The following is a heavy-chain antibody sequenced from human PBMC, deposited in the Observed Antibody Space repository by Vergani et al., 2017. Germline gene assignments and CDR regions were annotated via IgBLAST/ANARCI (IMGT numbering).Heavy chain of an antibody. CDR1: GFTFSSYA. J-gene: IGHJ4*02. CDR2: ISGSGGST. D-gene: IGHD4-17*01. CDR3: AKGTTVTTWLYYFDY. Sequence: EVQLLESGGGLVQPGGSLRLSCAASGFTFSSYAMSWVRQAPGKGLEWVSAISGSGGSTYYADSVKGRFTISRDNSKNTLYLQMISLRAEDTAVYYCAKGTTVTTWLYYFDYWGQGTLVTVSS. V-gene: IGHV3-23*01.